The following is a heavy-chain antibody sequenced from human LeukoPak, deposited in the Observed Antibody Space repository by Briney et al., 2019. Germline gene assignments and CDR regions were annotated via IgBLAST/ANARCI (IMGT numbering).Heavy chain of an antibody. CDR3: SRCWTSSCYYGMDV. D-gene: IGHD6-13*01. V-gene: IGHV1-2*02. CDR2: INPNSGGT. Sequence: ASVKVSCKASGYTFTDYYMHWVRQAPGQGLEWMGWINPNSGGTKYAQKFQGRVTVTRDTSIRTAYVELSSLRSDDTAVYYCSRCWTSSCYYGMDVWGQGTTVTSSS. J-gene: IGHJ6*02. CDR1: GYTFTDYY.